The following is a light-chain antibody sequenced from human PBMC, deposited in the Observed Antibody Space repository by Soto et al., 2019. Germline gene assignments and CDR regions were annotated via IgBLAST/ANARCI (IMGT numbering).Light chain of an antibody. CDR2: GAS. Sequence: EIVMTQSPATLPVSPGERATFSCRASQSVNSRLAWYQQNPGQAPRLLIYGASTRATGVPARFSGSGSGTEFTLPINSLQSEDVAVYYCQQYDNWPLTFGGGTKVEIK. V-gene: IGKV3-15*01. CDR3: QQYDNWPLT. J-gene: IGKJ4*01. CDR1: QSVNSR.